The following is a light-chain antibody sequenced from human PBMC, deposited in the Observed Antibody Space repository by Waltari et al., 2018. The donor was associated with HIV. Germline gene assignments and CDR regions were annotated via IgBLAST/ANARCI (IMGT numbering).Light chain of an antibody. Sequence: EIVLTQSPGNMSVSPGERATLSCRTSHSVSSNLAWYYQKSGQAPRLLIHGASTRAPGIAARFSASGSGKEFTLTITTLQSTDSGIYYCQHYYNWPRTFGQGTQVEAK. J-gene: IGKJ1*01. CDR2: GAS. CDR3: QHYYNWPRT. V-gene: IGKV3-15*01. CDR1: HSVSSN.